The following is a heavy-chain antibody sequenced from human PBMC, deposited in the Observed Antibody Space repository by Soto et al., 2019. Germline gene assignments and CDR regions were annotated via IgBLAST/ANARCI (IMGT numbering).Heavy chain of an antibody. CDR1: GFTVSSNY. CDR3: AKDAYYYDTSPFDY. D-gene: IGHD3-22*01. J-gene: IGHJ4*02. Sequence: GGSLRLSCAASGFTVSSNYMSWVRQAPGKGLEWVAVISHDGSIIYYADSVKGRFTLSRDNPKATMFLQMNSLRVEDTAVYYCAKDAYYYDTSPFDYWGQGALVTVSS. CDR2: ISHDGSII. V-gene: IGHV3-30*18.